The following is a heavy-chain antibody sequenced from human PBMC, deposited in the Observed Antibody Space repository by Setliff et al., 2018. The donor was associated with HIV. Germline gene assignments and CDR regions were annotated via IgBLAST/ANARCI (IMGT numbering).Heavy chain of an antibody. V-gene: IGHV1-18*03. J-gene: IGHJ6*02. D-gene: IGHD3-22*01. CDR1: GYTFTSYD. Sequence: ASVKVSCKASGYTFTSYDISWVRQAPGQGLEWVGWISAYNGNTNYAQKLQGRVTMTTDTSTSTAYMELRSLRSDDMAVYYCAREIGDYYDSSGYYPPTDYYYGMDVWGQGTTVTVSS. CDR3: AREIGDYYDSSGYYPPTDYYYGMDV. CDR2: ISAYNGNT.